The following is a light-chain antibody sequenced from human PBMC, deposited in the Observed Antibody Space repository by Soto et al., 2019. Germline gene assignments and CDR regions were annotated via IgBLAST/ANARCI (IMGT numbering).Light chain of an antibody. CDR1: QGISNY. CDR2: LAS. Sequence: IQLTQSPSSLSASVGDRVTITCRASQGISNYLAWYQQKPGRAPKLLIYLASTLQGGVPSRFSGSGSGTDFSLTISSLQPEDVATYYCQQYNNWPPFTFGPGTKVDIK. V-gene: IGKV1-9*01. J-gene: IGKJ3*01. CDR3: QQYNNWPPFT.